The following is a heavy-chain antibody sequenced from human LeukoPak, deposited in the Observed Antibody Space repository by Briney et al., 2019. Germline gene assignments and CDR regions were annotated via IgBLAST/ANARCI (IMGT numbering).Heavy chain of an antibody. CDR2: INPNSGGT. CDR1: GYTFTGYY. J-gene: IGHJ4*02. CDR3: ANWAGTPAGYFSGPLDY. Sequence: ASVKVSCKASGYTFTGYYMHWVRQAPGQGLEWMGRINPNSGGTNYAQKFQGRVTITRDTFASTAYMELSSLTFEDTAVYYCANWAGTPAGYFSGPLDYWGQGTLVTVSS. V-gene: IGHV1-2*06. D-gene: IGHD6-19*01.